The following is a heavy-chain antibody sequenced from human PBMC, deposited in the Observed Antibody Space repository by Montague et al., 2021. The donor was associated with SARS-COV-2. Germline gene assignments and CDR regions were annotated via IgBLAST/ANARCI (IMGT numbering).Heavy chain of an antibody. Sequence: SETLSLTCAVHGGSFSTYSWNWIRQPPGKGLEWIGEIHHGGSTNYNPSLKSRVTISADTSKNQFSLKLTSVAAADTAVNYCARLGDGVVPSPILGVGPYYSYCYMDVWGKGTTVTVPS. V-gene: IGHV4-34*01. CDR2: IHHGGST. CDR1: GGSFSTYS. D-gene: IGHD3-10*01. J-gene: IGHJ6*03. CDR3: ARLGDGVVPSPILGVGPYYSYCYMDV.